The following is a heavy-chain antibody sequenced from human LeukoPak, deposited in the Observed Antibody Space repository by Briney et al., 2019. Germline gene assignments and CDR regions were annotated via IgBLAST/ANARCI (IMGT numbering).Heavy chain of an antibody. J-gene: IGHJ4*02. V-gene: IGHV3-48*01. D-gene: IGHD3-22*01. CDR2: ISSSSSTI. CDR3: ARDGRGYYDSSGYPDY. Sequence: GGSLRLSCAASGFSFSSYSMNWVRQAPGKGLEWVSYISSSSSTIYYADSVKGRFTISRDNAKNSLYLQMDSLRAEDTAVYYCARDGRGYYDSSGYPDYWGQGTLVTVSS. CDR1: GFSFSSYS.